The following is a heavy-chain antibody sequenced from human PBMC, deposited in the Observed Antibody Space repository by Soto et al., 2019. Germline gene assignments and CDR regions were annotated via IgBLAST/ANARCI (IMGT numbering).Heavy chain of an antibody. D-gene: IGHD3-16*01. CDR1: GYSFTSYW. CDR3: ARPMTPYDYIWGAPLLHP. Sequence: GESLKISCKGSGYSFTSYWIGWVRQMPGKGLEWMGIIYPGDSDTRYSPSFQGQVTISADKSISTAYLQWSSLKASDTAMYYCARPMTPYDYIWGAPLLHPWGQGTLVTVSS. CDR2: IYPGDSDT. V-gene: IGHV5-51*01. J-gene: IGHJ5*02.